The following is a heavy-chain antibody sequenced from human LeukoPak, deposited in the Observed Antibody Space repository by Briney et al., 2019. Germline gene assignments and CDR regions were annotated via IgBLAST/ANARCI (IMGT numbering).Heavy chain of an antibody. CDR1: GGSISSSSYY. CDR2: IYYSGST. D-gene: IGHD6-19*01. Sequence: PSETLSLTCTVSGGSISSSSYYWGWIRQPPGKGLEWIGSIYYSGSTYYNPSLKSRVTISVDTSKNQFSLKLSSVTAADTAVYYCARLEGRAVAGTGFDYWGQGTLVTVSS. V-gene: IGHV4-39*01. J-gene: IGHJ4*02. CDR3: ARLEGRAVAGTGFDY.